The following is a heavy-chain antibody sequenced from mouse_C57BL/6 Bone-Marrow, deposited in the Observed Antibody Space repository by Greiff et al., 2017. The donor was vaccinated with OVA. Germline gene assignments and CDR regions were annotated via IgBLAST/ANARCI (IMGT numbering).Heavy chain of an antibody. V-gene: IGHV2-2*01. CDR1: GFSLTSYG. CDR2: IWSGGST. D-gene: IGHD2-5*01. J-gene: IGHJ4*01. CDR3: ARKTYYSNYVDYAMDY. Sequence: VQLVESGPGLVQPSQSLSITCTVSGFSLTSYGVHWVRQSPGKGLEWLGVIWSGGSTDYNAAFISRLSISKDNSKSQVFFKMNSLQADDTAIYYCARKTYYSNYVDYAMDYWGQGTSVTVSS.